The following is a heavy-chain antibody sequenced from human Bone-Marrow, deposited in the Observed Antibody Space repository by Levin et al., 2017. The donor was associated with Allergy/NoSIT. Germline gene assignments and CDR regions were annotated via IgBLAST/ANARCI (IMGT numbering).Heavy chain of an antibody. Sequence: LSLTCAASGFTFNDYAMSWVRQAPGKGLEWVSVISGSGDAAYYSDSVRGRFTISRDNSKSTLFLEMNSLRAEDTALYYCASIYDYGDSSFDYWGQGTLVTVSS. CDR2: ISGSGDAA. CDR1: GFTFNDYA. J-gene: IGHJ4*02. D-gene: IGHD4-17*01. CDR3: ASIYDYGDSSFDY. V-gene: IGHV3-23*01.